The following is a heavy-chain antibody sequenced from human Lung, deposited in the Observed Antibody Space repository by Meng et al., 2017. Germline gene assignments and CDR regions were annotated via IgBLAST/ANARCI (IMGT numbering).Heavy chain of an antibody. V-gene: IGHV1-46*03. CDR2: IDPSGGST. Sequence: QVQLVQSGAEVKKLGASVKVSCKASGDTFTSYYMHWVRQAPGQGLEWMGIIDPSGGSTDYAQKFQGRVTVTGDTSTSTVYMDLSSLRSEDTAVYYCTISDYGNFDYWGQGTLVTVSS. J-gene: IGHJ4*02. CDR1: GDTFTSYY. D-gene: IGHD4-17*01. CDR3: TISDYGNFDY.